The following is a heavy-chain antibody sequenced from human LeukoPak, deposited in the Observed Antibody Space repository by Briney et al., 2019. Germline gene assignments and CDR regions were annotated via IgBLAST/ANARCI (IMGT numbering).Heavy chain of an antibody. CDR1: GFTFSSYA. CDR2: IHYSGKA. CDR3: ARFGVDYDMDV. V-gene: IGHV4-59*01. Sequence: GSLRLSCAASGFTFSSYAMSWIRQPPGKGLEWIGQIHYSGKADYNPSLKTRIDISVGMSKNQMSLKVNSVTAADTAVYYCARFGVDYDMDVWGQGTAVTVS. D-gene: IGHD3-16*01. J-gene: IGHJ6*02.